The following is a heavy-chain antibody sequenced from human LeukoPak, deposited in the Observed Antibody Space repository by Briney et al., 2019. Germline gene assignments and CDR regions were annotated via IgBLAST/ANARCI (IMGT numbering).Heavy chain of an antibody. Sequence: ASVKVSCKASGGTFSSYAISWVRQAPGQGLEWMGGIIPIFGTANYAQKFQGRVTITADESTSTAYMELSSLRSEDTAVYYCARGEGYPGLYYYYYYMDVWGKGTTVTVSS. CDR3: ARGEGYPGLYYYYYYMDV. CDR2: IIPIFGTA. D-gene: IGHD3-16*02. V-gene: IGHV1-69*13. CDR1: GGTFSSYA. J-gene: IGHJ6*03.